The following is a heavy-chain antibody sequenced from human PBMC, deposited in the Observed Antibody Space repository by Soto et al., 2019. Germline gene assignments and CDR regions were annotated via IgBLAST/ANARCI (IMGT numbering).Heavy chain of an antibody. D-gene: IGHD6-13*01. CDR1: GFTFSSYA. J-gene: IGHJ4*02. CDR2: ISYDGSNK. CDR3: ARDFERIAAAVDY. Sequence: QVQLVESGGGVVQPGRSLRLSCAASGFTFSSYAMHWVRQAPGKGLEWVAVISYDGSNKYYADSVKGRFTISRDNSKNTLYLQMNSLRAEDTAVYYCARDFERIAAAVDYWGQGTLVTVSS. V-gene: IGHV3-30-3*01.